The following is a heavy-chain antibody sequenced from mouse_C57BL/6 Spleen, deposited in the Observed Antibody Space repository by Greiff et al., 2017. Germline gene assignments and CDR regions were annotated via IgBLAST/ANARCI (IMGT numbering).Heavy chain of an antibody. J-gene: IGHJ1*03. V-gene: IGHV5-4*01. CDR3: AREGTTLVAPHWYFDV. CDR1: GFTFSSYA. D-gene: IGHD1-1*01. CDR2: ISDGGSYT. Sequence: EVMVEESGGGLVKPGGSLKLSCAASGFTFSSYAMSWVRQTPEKRLEWVATISDGGSYTYYPDNVKGRFTISRDNAKNNLYLQISHLQSEDTAMYYFAREGTTLVAPHWYFDVWGTGTTVTVSS.